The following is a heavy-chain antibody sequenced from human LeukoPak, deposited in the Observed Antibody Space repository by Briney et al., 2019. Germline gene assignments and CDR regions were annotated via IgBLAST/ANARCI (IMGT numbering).Heavy chain of an antibody. J-gene: IGHJ4*02. D-gene: IGHD3-10*01. CDR1: GFTFVGHY. CDR3: ARLGGAQRYYYRSGSNHYFDH. CDR2: INPDSCGT. V-gene: IGHV1-2*02. Sequence: ASVNVSFKTSGFTFVGHYMHWVRQAPGQGLAGMGWINPDSCGTDYPQKFRGRVTMTRDTSSNTLYMELSSLRSDDTAVYYCARLGGAQRYYYRSGSNHYFDHWPQGPVVSVFS.